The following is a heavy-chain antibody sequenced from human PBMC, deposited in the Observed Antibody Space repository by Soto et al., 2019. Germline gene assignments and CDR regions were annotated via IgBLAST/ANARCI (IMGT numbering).Heavy chain of an antibody. D-gene: IGHD3-9*01. V-gene: IGHV3-7*01. CDR2: IKQDGSEK. Sequence: PGGSLRLSCAASGFTFSSYWMSWVRQAPGKGLEWVANIKQDGSEKYYVDSVKGRFTISRDNAKNSLYLQMNSLRAEDTAVYYCAREGPVLRYFDWARGGPWNAFDIWGQGTMVTVSS. J-gene: IGHJ3*02. CDR1: GFTFSSYW. CDR3: AREGPVLRYFDWARGGPWNAFDI.